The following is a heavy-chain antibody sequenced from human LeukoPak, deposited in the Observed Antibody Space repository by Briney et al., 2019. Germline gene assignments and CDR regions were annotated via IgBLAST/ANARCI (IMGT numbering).Heavy chain of an antibody. D-gene: IGHD3-22*01. CDR3: ARGGNYYDSSGYYDDAFDI. J-gene: IGHJ3*02. CDR1: GYIFTSYY. Sequence: ASVKVSCKASGYIFTSYYMHWVRQAPGQGLEWMGWINPNSGGTNYAQKFQGRVTMTRDTSISTAYMELSRLRSDDTAVYYCARGGNYYDSSGYYDDAFDIWGQGTMVTVSS. CDR2: INPNSGGT. V-gene: IGHV1-2*02.